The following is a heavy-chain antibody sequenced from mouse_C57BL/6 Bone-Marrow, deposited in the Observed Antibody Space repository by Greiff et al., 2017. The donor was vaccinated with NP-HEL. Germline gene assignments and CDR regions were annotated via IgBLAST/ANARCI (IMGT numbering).Heavy chain of an antibody. Sequence: QVQLQQSGPELVKPGASVKISCKASGYAFSSSWMNWVKQRPGKGLEWIGRIYPGDGDTNYNGKFKGKATLTADKSSSTAYMQLSSLTSEDSAVYFCARFVYSNPMDYWGQGTSVTVSS. CDR1: GYAFSSSW. D-gene: IGHD2-5*01. V-gene: IGHV1-82*01. CDR3: ARFVYSNPMDY. J-gene: IGHJ4*01. CDR2: IYPGDGDT.